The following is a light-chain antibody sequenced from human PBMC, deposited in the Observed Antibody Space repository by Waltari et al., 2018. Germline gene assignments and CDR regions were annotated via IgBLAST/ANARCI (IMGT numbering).Light chain of an antibody. J-gene: IGLJ2*01. CDR3: SAWDDSLNGHVI. V-gene: IGLV1-44*01. CDR2: SNN. CDR1: WSNIGTNV. Sequence: QSLLTQPPSASGTPGQTVTISCSGSWSNIGTNVVRWYQQLPGTAPKLLTHSNNQRPSGVPDRFSCSKSGTSASLAISGLQSADEADYYCSAWDDSLNGHVIFGGGTKLTVL.